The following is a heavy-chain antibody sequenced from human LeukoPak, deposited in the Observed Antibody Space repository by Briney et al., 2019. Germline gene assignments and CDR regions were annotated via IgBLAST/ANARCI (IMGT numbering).Heavy chain of an antibody. Sequence: GESLKISCKGSGYSFTSYWIGWVRQMPGKGLEWMEIIYPGDSDTRYSPSFQGQVTISADKSISTAYLQWSSLKASDTAMYYCARPRQMVRGVPGAFDIWGQGTMVTVSS. D-gene: IGHD3-10*01. CDR2: IYPGDSDT. J-gene: IGHJ3*02. V-gene: IGHV5-51*01. CDR3: ARPRQMVRGVPGAFDI. CDR1: GYSFTSYW.